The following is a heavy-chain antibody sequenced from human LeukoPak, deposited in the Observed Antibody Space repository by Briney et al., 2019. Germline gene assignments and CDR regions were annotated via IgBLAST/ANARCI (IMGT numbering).Heavy chain of an antibody. D-gene: IGHD3-3*01. Sequence: PGGSLRLSCAASGSIFTNYFMGWVRQAPGKGLEWVASIKHDGSEKYYVDSVRGRFTISRDDTMNSLYLQMSSLRAEDTAVYYCATDRGWRTSGYYLYYFEYWGQGTLVTYSS. CDR3: ATDRGWRTSGYYLYYFEY. CDR1: GSIFTNYF. J-gene: IGHJ4*01. V-gene: IGHV3-7*01. CDR2: IKHDGSEK.